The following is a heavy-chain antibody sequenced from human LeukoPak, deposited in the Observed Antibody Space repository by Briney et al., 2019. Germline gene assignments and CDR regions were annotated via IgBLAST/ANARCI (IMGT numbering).Heavy chain of an antibody. CDR3: AKLLGYCSSTSCYGSLDY. Sequence: GGSLRLSCAASGFTFSSYAMSWVRQAPGKGLECVSAISGSGGSTYYADSVKGRFTISRDNSKNTLYLQMNSLRAEDTAVYYCAKLLGYCSSTSCYGSLDYWGQGTLVTVSS. CDR2: ISGSGGST. CDR1: GFTFSSYA. V-gene: IGHV3-23*01. J-gene: IGHJ4*02. D-gene: IGHD2-2*01.